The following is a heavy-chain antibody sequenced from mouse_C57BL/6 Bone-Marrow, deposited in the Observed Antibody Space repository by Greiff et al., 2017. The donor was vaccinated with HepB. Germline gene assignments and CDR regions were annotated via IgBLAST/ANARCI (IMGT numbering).Heavy chain of an antibody. CDR3: TTYDYDG. J-gene: IGHJ2*01. CDR2: IDPENGDT. CDR1: GFNFKDYY. D-gene: IGHD2-4*01. V-gene: IGHV14-4*01. Sequence: DVQLQESGAELVRPGASVKLSCTASGFNFKDYYMHWVQQRPEQGLEWIGWIDPENGDTEYASKFQGKATITADTSSNTAYLQLSSLTSEDTAVYYCTTYDYDGGGQGTTLTVSS.